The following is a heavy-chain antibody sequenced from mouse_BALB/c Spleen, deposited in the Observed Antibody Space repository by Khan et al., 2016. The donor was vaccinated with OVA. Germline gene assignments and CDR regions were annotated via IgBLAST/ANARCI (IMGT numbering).Heavy chain of an antibody. CDR3: AAAYYRNYGDY. V-gene: IGHV1S134*01. J-gene: IGHJ2*01. D-gene: IGHD2-5*01. CDR2: IYPANGYT. Sequence: VQLQQPGAELGRPGSSVKLSCKTSGFTFTSNGIKWVKQRPGQGLEWIGYIYPANGYTVYNEKFQGKATLTSDTSASTALLQFRSLTSEDSAIYFVAAAYYRNYGDYWGQGTTLTVSS. CDR1: GFTFTSNG.